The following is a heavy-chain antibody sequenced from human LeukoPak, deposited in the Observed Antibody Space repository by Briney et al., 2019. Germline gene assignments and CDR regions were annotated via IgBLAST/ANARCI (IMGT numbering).Heavy chain of an antibody. V-gene: IGHV1-58*01. CDR3: AAVGWEYSSSPLPVDV. J-gene: IGHJ6*02. Sequence: SVKVSCKASGFTFPSSGVQWVRQARGQRLEWIGWIVVGSGNTNYAQKFQEGVTITRDMSTSTAYMELSSLRSEDTAVYYCAAVGWEYSSSPLPVDVWGQGITVTVSS. CDR2: IVVGSGNT. D-gene: IGHD6-6*01. CDR1: GFTFPSSG.